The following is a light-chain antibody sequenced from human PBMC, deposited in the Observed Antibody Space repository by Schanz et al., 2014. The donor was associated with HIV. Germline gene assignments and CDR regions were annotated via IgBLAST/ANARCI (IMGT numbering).Light chain of an antibody. CDR3: GSWDDSLKGWV. J-gene: IGLJ2*01. Sequence: QSVLTQPPSASGTPGQRVTISCSVSSSNIGSNAVNWFQQLPGTAPKLLIYNTYHRPSGVPDRFSGSESGTSASLAISGLQSEDEADYYCGSWDDSLKGWVFGGGTKLTVL. CDR1: SSNIGSNA. CDR2: NTY. V-gene: IGLV1-44*01.